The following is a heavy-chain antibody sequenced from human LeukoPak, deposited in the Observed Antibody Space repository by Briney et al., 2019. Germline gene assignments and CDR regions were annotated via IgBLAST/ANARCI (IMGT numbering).Heavy chain of an antibody. CDR3: AKDSIYDSSGYYSAGFGAFDI. V-gene: IGHV3-30*18. CDR1: GFTFSSYG. D-gene: IGHD3-22*01. Sequence: GRSLRLSCAASGFTFSSYGMHWVRQAPGKGLEWVAVISYDGSNKYYADFVKGRFTISRDNSKNTLYLQMNSLRAEDTAVYYCAKDSIYDSSGYYSAGFGAFDIWGQGTMVTVSS. CDR2: ISYDGSNK. J-gene: IGHJ3*02.